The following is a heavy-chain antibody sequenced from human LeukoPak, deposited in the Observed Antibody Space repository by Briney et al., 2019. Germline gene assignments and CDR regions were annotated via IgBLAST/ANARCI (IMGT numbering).Heavy chain of an antibody. CDR2: IRYDATTK. CDR1: FTFSXXG. CDR3: VKGRSGYHDDAFDI. Sequence: FTFSXXGMXXXRXXXXXXXXXVAFIRYDATTKYYADSVKGRFTISRDNSKNTLYLQMNSLRAEDTAVYYCVKGRSGYHDDAFDIWGQGTMVTVSS. J-gene: IGHJ3*02. D-gene: IGHD3-22*01. V-gene: IGHV3-30*02.